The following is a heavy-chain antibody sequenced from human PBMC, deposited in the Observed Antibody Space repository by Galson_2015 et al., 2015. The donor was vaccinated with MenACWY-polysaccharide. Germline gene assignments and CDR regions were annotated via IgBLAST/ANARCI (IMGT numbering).Heavy chain of an antibody. CDR2: INVGNGNT. CDR1: GYRFTSYG. D-gene: IGHD5-12*01. Sequence: SVKVSCKASGYRFTSYGIHWLRQAPGQRPEWMGWINVGNGNTKSSQKFRGRVNITRDTSATTVHMELSSLRSEDTAVYYCARVDIVTTNYFDYWGQGILVTVSS. J-gene: IGHJ4*02. V-gene: IGHV1-3*01. CDR3: ARVDIVTTNYFDY.